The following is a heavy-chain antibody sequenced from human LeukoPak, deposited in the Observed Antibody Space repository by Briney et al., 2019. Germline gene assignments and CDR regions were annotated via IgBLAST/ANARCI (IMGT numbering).Heavy chain of an antibody. J-gene: IGHJ5*02. D-gene: IGHD1-26*01. CDR1: GFTFSSYG. V-gene: IGHV3-30*18. CDR2: ISYDGSNK. CDR3: AKDRGGSYVLNWFDP. Sequence: GGSLRLSCAASGFTFSSYGMHWVRQAPGKGLEWVAVISYDGSNKYYADSVKGRFTISRDNSKNTLYLQMNSLRAEDTAVYYCAKDRGGSYVLNWFDPWGQGTLVTVSS.